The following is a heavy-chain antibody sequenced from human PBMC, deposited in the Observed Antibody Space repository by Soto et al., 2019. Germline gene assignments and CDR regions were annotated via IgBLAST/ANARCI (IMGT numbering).Heavy chain of an antibody. CDR3: AHYYYDSRRYHPRLDY. D-gene: IGHD3-22*01. CDR1: GFSLSTSGVG. V-gene: IGHV2-5*02. CDR2: IYWDDDK. J-gene: IGHJ4*02. Sequence: QITLKESGPTLVKPTQTLTLTCTFSGFSLSTSGVGVGWIRQPPGKALEWLALIYWDDDKRYSPSLKSRLTITKDTSKNQVVLTMTNMDPVDTATYYCAHYYYDSRRYHPRLDYWGQGTLVTVSS.